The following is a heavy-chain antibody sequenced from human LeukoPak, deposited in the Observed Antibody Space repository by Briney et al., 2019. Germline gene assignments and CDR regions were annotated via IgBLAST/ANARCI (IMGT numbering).Heavy chain of an antibody. D-gene: IGHD4-23*01. J-gene: IGHJ1*01. CDR1: GFTFSSYW. V-gene: IGHV3-74*01. Sequence: GGSPRLSCTASGFTFSSYWMHWVRQAPGKGLVWVSGINSDGSDTYYADSVKGRFTISRDNAKNALYLQMNSLRAEDTAVYYCYGGNAESWGQGTLVTVSS. CDR2: INSDGSDT. CDR3: YGGNAES.